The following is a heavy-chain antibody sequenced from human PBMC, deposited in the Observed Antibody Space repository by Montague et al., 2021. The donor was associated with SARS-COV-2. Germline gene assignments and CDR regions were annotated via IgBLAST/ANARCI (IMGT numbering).Heavy chain of an antibody. V-gene: IGHV1-24*01. J-gene: IGHJ5*02. Sequence: SVKVSCKVSGYTLTELSMHWVRQAPGKGLEWMGGFDPEDGETIYAQKFQGRVTMTEDTSTDTAYMELSSLRSEDTAVYYCATAAIFGVANWFDPWGQGTLVTVSS. D-gene: IGHD3-3*01. CDR3: ATAAIFGVANWFDP. CDR2: FDPEDGET. CDR1: GYTLTELS.